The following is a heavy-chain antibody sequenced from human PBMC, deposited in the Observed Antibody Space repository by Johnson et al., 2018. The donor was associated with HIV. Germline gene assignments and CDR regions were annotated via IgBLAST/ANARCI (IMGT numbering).Heavy chain of an antibody. CDR3: ARARAGDAFDI. D-gene: IGHD6-13*01. Sequence: VQLVESGGGLIQPGGSLRLSCAASGFTVSSNYMSWVRQAPGKGLELVSVIYSGGSTYYADSVKGRFTISRDNSKNTLYLQMNSLRAEDTAVYYCARARAGDAFDIWGQGTMVTVSS. CDR1: GFTVSSNY. V-gene: IGHV3-53*01. J-gene: IGHJ3*02. CDR2: IYSGGST.